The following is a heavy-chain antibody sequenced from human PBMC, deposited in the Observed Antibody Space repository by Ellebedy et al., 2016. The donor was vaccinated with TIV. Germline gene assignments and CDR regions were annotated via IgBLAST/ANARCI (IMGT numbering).Heavy chain of an antibody. D-gene: IGHD5-18*01. CDR3: AKELHVDSAY. CDR2: ISYDGNNK. J-gene: IGHJ4*02. V-gene: IGHV3-30*18. CDR1: GFTFSSFG. Sequence: GESLNISCAASGFTFSSFGMPSVRQSPGKGLEWLAAISYDGNNKYYGDSVKGRFTISRDNSKNTLSLQMNSLRGDDTAVYYCAKELHVDSAYWGQGTLVTVSS.